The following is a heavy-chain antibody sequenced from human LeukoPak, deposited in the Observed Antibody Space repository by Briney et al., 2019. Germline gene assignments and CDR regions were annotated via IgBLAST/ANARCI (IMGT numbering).Heavy chain of an antibody. V-gene: IGHV3-7*03. CDR1: GFTFSSYW. Sequence: GGSLRLSCAASGFTFSSYWMSWVRQAPGKGLEWVANIKQDGSEKYYVDSVKGRLTISRDNAKNSLYLQMNSLRAEDTAVYYCARVVRYCSSTSCYYRWSGMDVWGKGTTVTVSS. CDR3: ARVVRYCSSTSCYYRWSGMDV. CDR2: IKQDGSEK. J-gene: IGHJ6*04. D-gene: IGHD2-2*01.